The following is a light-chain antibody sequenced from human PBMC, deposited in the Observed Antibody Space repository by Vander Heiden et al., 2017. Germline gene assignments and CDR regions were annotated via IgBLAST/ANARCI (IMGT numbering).Light chain of an antibody. J-gene: IGKJ1*01. CDR3: QQYITYST. CDR2: QAS. Sequence: IQFTQSPSTLSAYVGDRVVITCRASQSINSWLAWYHQAPGKAPKLLISQASSLESGVPSRFSGSGSGTEFTLTISSLQPDDFATYYCQQYITYSTFGQGTKVEIK. CDR1: QSINSW. V-gene: IGKV1-5*03.